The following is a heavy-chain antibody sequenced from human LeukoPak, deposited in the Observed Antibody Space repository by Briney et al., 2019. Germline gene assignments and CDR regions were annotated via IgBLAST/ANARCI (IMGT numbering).Heavy chain of an antibody. D-gene: IGHD2-2*01. V-gene: IGHV4-61*05. CDR2: IYYSGST. Sequence: SETLSLTCTVSGGSISSSSYYWGWIRQPPGKGLEWIGYIYYSGSTNYNPSLKSRVTISVDTSKNQFSLKLSSVTAADTAVYYCARGVRRLCSSTSCSIYYFDYWGQGTLVTVSS. CDR3: ARGVRRLCSSTSCSIYYFDY. CDR1: GGSISSSSYY. J-gene: IGHJ4*02.